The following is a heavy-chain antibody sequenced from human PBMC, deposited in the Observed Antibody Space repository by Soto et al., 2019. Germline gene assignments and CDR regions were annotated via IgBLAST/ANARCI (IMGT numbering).Heavy chain of an antibody. V-gene: IGHV4-30-4*06. CDR1: GGCN. D-gene: IGHD6-13*01. Sequence: GGCNSNKIRQHPGKGLEWIGYIYYSGSTYYNPSLKSRVTISVDTSKNQFSLKLSSVTAADTAVYYCAREQEELYSSSWARTAPYGTDVWGQGNTATVSS. CDR3: AREQEELYSSSWARTAPYGTDV. CDR2: IYYSGST. J-gene: IGHJ6*02.